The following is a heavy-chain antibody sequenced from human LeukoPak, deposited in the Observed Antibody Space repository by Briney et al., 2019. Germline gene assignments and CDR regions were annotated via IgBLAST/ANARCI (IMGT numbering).Heavy chain of an antibody. CDR2: INSDGSST. D-gene: IGHD6-13*01. CDR3: AKDPRRYSRTGGYFDY. CDR1: GFTFSNYW. Sequence: GGSLRLSCAASGFTFSNYWMHWVRQAPGKGLVWVSRINSDGSSTNYADSMKGRFTIFRDNAKNTLYLQMNSLRAEDTAVYYCAKDPRRYSRTGGYFDYWGQGTLVTVSS. V-gene: IGHV3-74*01. J-gene: IGHJ4*02.